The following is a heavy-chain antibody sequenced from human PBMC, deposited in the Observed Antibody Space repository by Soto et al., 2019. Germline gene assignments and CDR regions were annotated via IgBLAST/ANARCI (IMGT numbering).Heavy chain of an antibody. J-gene: IGHJ4*02. CDR3: ARGPIVVVVAATGEFDY. D-gene: IGHD2-15*01. V-gene: IGHV1-18*01. Sequence: QVQLVQSGAEVKKPGASVKVSCKASGYTFTSYGISWVRQAPGQGLEWMGWISAYNGNTNYAQKLQGRVTMTTATSTGTAYMELRSLRSDDTAVYYCARGPIVVVVAATGEFDYWGQGTLVTVSS. CDR1: GYTFTSYG. CDR2: ISAYNGNT.